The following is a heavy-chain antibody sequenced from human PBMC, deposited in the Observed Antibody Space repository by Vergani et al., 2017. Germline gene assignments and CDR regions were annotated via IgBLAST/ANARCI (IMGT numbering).Heavy chain of an antibody. J-gene: IGHJ4*02. D-gene: IGHD7-27*01. Sequence: EVQLVESGGGLVKPGGSLRLSCAASGFTFSSYSMNWVRQAPGKGLEWVSSISSSGGSTYYADSVKGRFTISRDNSKNTLYLQMNSLRAEDTAVYYCAKVNPSTGAYFDYWGQGTLVTVSS. CDR1: GFTFSSYS. V-gene: IGHV3-23*04. CDR2: ISSSGGST. CDR3: AKVNPSTGAYFDY.